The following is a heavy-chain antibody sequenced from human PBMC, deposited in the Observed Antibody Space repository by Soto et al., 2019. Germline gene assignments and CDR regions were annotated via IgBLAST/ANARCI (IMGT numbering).Heavy chain of an antibody. CDR1: GFTFSSYS. D-gene: IGHD6-19*01. CDR3: ARVKCSSVWACGMDV. Sequence: EVQLVESGGGLAQPGGSLRLSCAASGFTFSSYSINWVRQAPGKGLEWVSYISSSSSPIYYADSVKVRFTISRDNAKNSLYLQMNSLRAEDTGMYYCARVKCSSVWACGMDVWGQGTTVTVSS. J-gene: IGHJ6*02. V-gene: IGHV3-48*01. CDR2: ISSSSSPI.